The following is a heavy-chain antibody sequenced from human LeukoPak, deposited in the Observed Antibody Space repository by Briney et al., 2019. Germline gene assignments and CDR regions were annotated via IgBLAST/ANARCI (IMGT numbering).Heavy chain of an antibody. Sequence: PAESLRLSCAASGFTFSSYWMSWVRQAPGKGLEWVANIKQDGSKKYYVDSVKGRFTISRDNAKNSLYLQMNSRRAKDTAVYYCARVQWFGELFPDAFDIWGQGTMVTVSS. CDR1: GFTFSSYW. D-gene: IGHD3-10*01. CDR2: IKQDGSKK. CDR3: ARVQWFGELFPDAFDI. V-gene: IGHV3-7*01. J-gene: IGHJ3*02.